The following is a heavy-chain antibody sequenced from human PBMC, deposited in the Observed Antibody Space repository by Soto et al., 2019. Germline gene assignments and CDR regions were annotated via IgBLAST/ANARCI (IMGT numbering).Heavy chain of an antibody. CDR2: IIPIFGTA. CDR1: GGTFSSYA. V-gene: IGHV1-69*01. J-gene: IGHJ6*02. CDR3: ARDPTMVRGAPGDYYYYGMDV. Sequence: QVQLVQSGAEVKKPGSSVKVSCKASGGTFSSYAISWVRQAPGQGLEWMGGIIPIFGTANYAQKFQGRVTITADESTSTAYMELSSLRSEDTAVYYCARDPTMVRGAPGDYYYYGMDVWGQGTTVTVSS. D-gene: IGHD3-10*01.